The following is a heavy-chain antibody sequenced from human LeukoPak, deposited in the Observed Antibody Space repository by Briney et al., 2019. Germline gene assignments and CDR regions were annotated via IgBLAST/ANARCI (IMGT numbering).Heavy chain of an antibody. D-gene: IGHD1-26*01. V-gene: IGHV4-39*02. J-gene: IGHJ4*02. CDR2: IYYSGST. CDR3: ARAPYSGTYQPFDY. Sequence: SETLSLTCIVSGGSISSGGHYWGWIRQPPGKGLEWIGSIYYSGSTYYNPSLNSRVTMFIDMSKNHFSLKMSSVTATDTAVYYCARAPYSGTYQPFDYWGQGTLVTVSS. CDR1: GGSISSGGHY.